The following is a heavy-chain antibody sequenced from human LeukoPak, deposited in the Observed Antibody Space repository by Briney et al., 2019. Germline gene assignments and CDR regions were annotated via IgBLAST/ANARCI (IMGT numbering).Heavy chain of an antibody. CDR3: ARKGGEYGDYGGNWFDY. V-gene: IGHV3-30*04. D-gene: IGHD4-17*01. CDR1: GFTFSSYA. J-gene: IGHJ4*02. Sequence: GGSLRLSCAASGFTFSSYAMSWVRQAPGKGLEWVAVISYDGSNKYYADSVKGRFTISRDNSKNTLYLQMNSLRAEDTAVYYGARKGGEYGDYGGNWFDYWGQGTLVTVSS. CDR2: ISYDGSNK.